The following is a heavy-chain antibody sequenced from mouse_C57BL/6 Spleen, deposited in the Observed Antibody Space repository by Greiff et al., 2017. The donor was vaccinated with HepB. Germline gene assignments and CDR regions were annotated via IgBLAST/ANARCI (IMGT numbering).Heavy chain of an antibody. CDR1: GFTFSDFY. CDR3: ARDGHGYDVETWFAY. J-gene: IGHJ3*01. D-gene: IGHD2-2*01. V-gene: IGHV7-1*01. CDR2: SRNKANDYTT. Sequence: EVNVVESGGGLVQSGRSLRLSCATSGFTFSDFYMEWVRQAPGKGLEWIAASRNKANDYTTEYSASVKGRFIVSRDTSQSILYLQMNALRAEDTAIYYCARDGHGYDVETWFAYWGQGTLVTVSA.